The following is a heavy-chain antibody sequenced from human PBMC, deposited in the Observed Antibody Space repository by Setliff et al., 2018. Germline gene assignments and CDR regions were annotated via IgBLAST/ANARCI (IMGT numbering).Heavy chain of an antibody. D-gene: IGHD2-15*01. CDR2: INHSGST. Sequence: SETLSLTCAVYGGSFSGYYWSWIRQPPGKGLEWIGEINHSGSTNYNPSLKSRVTISVDTSKNQFSLKLSSVTAADTAVYYCARKKTVYWYYGMDVWGQGTVVTVSS. CDR1: GGSFSGYY. CDR3: ARKKTVYWYYGMDV. J-gene: IGHJ6*02. V-gene: IGHV4-34*01.